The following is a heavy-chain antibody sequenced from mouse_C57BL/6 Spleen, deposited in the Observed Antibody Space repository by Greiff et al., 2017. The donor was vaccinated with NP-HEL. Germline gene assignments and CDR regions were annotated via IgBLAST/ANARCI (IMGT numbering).Heavy chain of an antibody. D-gene: IGHD2-4*01. V-gene: IGHV1-82*01. Sequence: QVQLKESGPELVKPGASVKISCKASGYAFSSSWRNWVKQRPGKGLEWIGRIDPGDGDTNYNGKFKGKATLTADKSSSTAYMQRSSLTSEDSAVYFCASPYDYDEAMDYWGQGTSVTVSS. CDR1: GYAFSSSW. J-gene: IGHJ4*01. CDR2: IDPGDGDT. CDR3: ASPYDYDEAMDY.